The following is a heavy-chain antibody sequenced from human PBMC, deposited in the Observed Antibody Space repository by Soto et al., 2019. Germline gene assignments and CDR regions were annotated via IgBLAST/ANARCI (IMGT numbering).Heavy chain of an antibody. J-gene: IGHJ5*02. CDR1: GFSLSTSGVG. CDR2: IYWDDDK. Sequence: QITLKATGPTLVEPTQTLTLTCTFSGFSLSTSGVGVGWIRQPPGKALEWLVFIYWDDDKRYSPSLKSRIAITKDTSRNRVVLTMTNMDPADTGTYYCAYRQPYNHNWNTGWFDPWGQGTLVTVSS. V-gene: IGHV2-5*02. D-gene: IGHD1-1*01. CDR3: AYRQPYNHNWNTGWFDP.